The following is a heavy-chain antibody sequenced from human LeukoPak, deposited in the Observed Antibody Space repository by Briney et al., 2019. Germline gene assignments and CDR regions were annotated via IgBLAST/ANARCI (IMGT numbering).Heavy chain of an antibody. CDR1: GFTFSSYG. CDR3: ARSIRVPDSSGYYYYFDY. Sequence: GGSLRLSCAASGFTFSSYGMHWVRQAPGKGLEWVAVIWYDGSNKYYADSVKGRFTISRDNSKNTLYLQMNSLRAEDTAVYYCARSIRVPDSSGYYYYFDYWGQGTLSPSPQ. CDR2: IWYDGSNK. J-gene: IGHJ4*02. D-gene: IGHD3-22*01. V-gene: IGHV3-33*01.